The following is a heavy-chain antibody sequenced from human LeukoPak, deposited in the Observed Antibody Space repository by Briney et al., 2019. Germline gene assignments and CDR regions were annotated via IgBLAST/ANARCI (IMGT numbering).Heavy chain of an antibody. CDR1: GFIFITYA. V-gene: IGHV3-64D*06. D-gene: IGHD6-13*01. J-gene: IGHJ4*02. CDR3: VSKSSSWLVDNFDY. Sequence: GGSLRLSCSASGFIFITYAMHWVRQAPGKGLEYVSGITTNGDSTFYADSVKGRFTISRDNSMNTLYLQMSSLRPEDTAIYYCVSKSSSWLVDNFDYWGQGTLVTVSS. CDR2: ITTNGDST.